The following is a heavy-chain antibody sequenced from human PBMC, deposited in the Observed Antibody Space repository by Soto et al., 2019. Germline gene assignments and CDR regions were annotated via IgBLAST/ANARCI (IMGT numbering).Heavy chain of an antibody. CDR2: ISAYNGNT. Sequence: ASVTVSCQASGYTFTSYGIIWVRQAPGQGLEWMGWISAYNGNTNYAQKLQGRVTMTTDTSTSTAYMELRSLRSDDTAVYYCARVVGRTTMVSYYYYGMDVWGQGTTVTVSS. D-gene: IGHD3-10*01. J-gene: IGHJ6*02. CDR1: GYTFTSYG. V-gene: IGHV1-18*01. CDR3: ARVVGRTTMVSYYYYGMDV.